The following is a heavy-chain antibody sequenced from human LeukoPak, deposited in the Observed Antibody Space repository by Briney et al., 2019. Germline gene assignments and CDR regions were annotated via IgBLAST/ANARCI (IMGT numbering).Heavy chain of an antibody. Sequence: PGGSLRLSCAASGFTFNTYWMNWVRQAPGKGLEWVSRIKSDGSSTNYAASVKGRFTISRDNAKNTLYLQMNSLRAADTAVYYCARDRCSGSWYPSLGYWGQGTLVTVSS. J-gene: IGHJ4*02. CDR1: GFTFNTYW. V-gene: IGHV3-74*01. D-gene: IGHD6-13*01. CDR2: IKSDGSST. CDR3: ARDRCSGSWYPSLGY.